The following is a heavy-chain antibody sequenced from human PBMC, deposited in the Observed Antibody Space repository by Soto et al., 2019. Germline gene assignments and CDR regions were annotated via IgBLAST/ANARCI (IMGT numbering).Heavy chain of an antibody. CDR3: ATEDRSSSLDD. D-gene: IGHD6-6*01. V-gene: IGHV1-69*08. Sequence: QVQLVQSGAESKVAGSSVRVSCTASGGTFNTYTFSWVRQAPGQGLEWMGRIIPFLGISNYAPQFQGRIMITANRSTSTTYLDLTGLTSEDTALYYCATEDRSSSLDDWGQGSLVTVSS. CDR2: IIPFLGIS. CDR1: GGTFNTYT. J-gene: IGHJ4*02.